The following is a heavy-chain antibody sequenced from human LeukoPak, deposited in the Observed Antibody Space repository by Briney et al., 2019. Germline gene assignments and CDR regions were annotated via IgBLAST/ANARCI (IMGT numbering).Heavy chain of an antibody. CDR3: ARDRKYYYDSSGYLDAFDI. V-gene: IGHV4-59*01. Sequence: SETLSLTCTVSGGSISSYYWSWIRQPPGKGLEWIGYIYYSGSTNYNPSLKGRVTISVDTSKNQFSLKLSSVTAADTAVYYCARDRKYYYDSSGYLDAFDIWGQGTMVTVSS. J-gene: IGHJ3*02. CDR1: GGSISSYY. D-gene: IGHD3-22*01. CDR2: IYYSGST.